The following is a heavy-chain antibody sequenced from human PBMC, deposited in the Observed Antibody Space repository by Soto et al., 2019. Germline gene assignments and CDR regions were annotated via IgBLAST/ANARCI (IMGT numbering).Heavy chain of an antibody. CDR1: GGSVSSGSYY. V-gene: IGHV4-61*01. D-gene: IGHD6-19*01. J-gene: IGHJ5*02. Sequence: SETLSLTCTVSGGSVSSGSYYWSWIRQPPGKGLEWIGYIYYSGSTNYNPSLKSRVTISVDTSKSQFSLKLSSVTAADTAVYYCGGKVVAGTGLRWFDPWGRGTRVPVSS. CDR3: GGKVVAGTGLRWFDP. CDR2: IYYSGST.